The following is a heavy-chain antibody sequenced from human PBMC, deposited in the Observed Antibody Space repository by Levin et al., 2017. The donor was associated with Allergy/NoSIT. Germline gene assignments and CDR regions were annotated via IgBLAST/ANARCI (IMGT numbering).Heavy chain of an antibody. V-gene: IGHV3-74*01. J-gene: IGHJ4*02. CDR3: AKGGGKVFDY. CDR1: GFTFSSYW. CDR2: INSDGSST. D-gene: IGHD3-16*01. Sequence: GGSLRLSCAASGFTFSSYWMHWVRQAPGKGLVWVSRINSDGSSTSYADSVKGRVTISRDNAKNTLYLQMNSLRVEDTTVYYCAKGGGKVFDYWGQGTLVTVSS.